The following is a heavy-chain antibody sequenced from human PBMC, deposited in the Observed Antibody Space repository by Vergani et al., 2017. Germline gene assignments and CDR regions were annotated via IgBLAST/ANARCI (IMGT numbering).Heavy chain of an antibody. CDR3: AKDESDSSSWYSFVDY. Sequence: EVQLVESGGGLVKPGGSLRLSCAASGFTFINAWMTWVRQAPGKGLEWVGRIKSKTDGGTTYYAAPVKGKFTISRDDSKNTLYLQMNSLRAEDTAVYYCAKDESDSSSWYSFVDYWGQGTLVTVSS. J-gene: IGHJ4*02. CDR2: IKSKTDGGTT. V-gene: IGHV3-15*01. D-gene: IGHD6-13*01. CDR1: GFTFINAW.